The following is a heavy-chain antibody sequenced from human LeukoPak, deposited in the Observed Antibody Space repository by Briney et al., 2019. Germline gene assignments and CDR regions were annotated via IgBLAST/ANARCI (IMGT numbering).Heavy chain of an antibody. J-gene: IGHJ4*02. V-gene: IGHV3-30-3*01. CDR2: ISYDGSNK. D-gene: IGHD3-16*01. Sequence: QPGGSLRLSCAASGFTFCSYAMHWVRQAPGKGLEWVAVISYDGSNKYYADSVKGRFTISRDNPKNTLYLQMNSLRAEDTAVYYCARDESDGGVPVDYWGQGTLVTVSS. CDR3: ARDESDGGVPVDY. CDR1: GFTFCSYA.